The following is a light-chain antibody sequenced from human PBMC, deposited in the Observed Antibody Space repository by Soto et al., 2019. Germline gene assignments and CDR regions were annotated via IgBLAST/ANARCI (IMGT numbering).Light chain of an antibody. CDR3: AAWDDSLNGFNYV. V-gene: IGLV1-44*01. CDR1: SSNIGSNT. Sequence: QPVLTQPPSASGTPGQRVTISCSGSSSNIGSNTVNWYQQLPGTAPKLLIYSNNPRPSGVPDRFSGSKSGTSASLAISGLQSEDEADYYCAAWDDSLNGFNYVFGTGTKLTVL. J-gene: IGLJ1*01. CDR2: SNN.